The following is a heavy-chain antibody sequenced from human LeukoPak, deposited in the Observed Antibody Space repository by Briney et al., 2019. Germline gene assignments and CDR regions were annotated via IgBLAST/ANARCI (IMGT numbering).Heavy chain of an antibody. CDR2: VWYDGNSK. J-gene: IGHJ4*02. V-gene: IGHV3-33*01. CDR1: GFTFSSYG. Sequence: GRTLRLSCAASGFTFSSYGMHWVRQAPPKGLGWVAIVWYDGNSKYYADSPQGRFTTSRDNSNNTLYLQINSLIAEDTAAYFCLRDRGSTDYFDYWGQGALVTVSS. CDR3: LRDRGSTDYFDY. D-gene: IGHD3-10*01.